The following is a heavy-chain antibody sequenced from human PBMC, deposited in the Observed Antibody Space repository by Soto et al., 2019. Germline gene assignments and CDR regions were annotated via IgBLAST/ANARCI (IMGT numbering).Heavy chain of an antibody. CDR1: GFTFSSYG. CDR2: ISYDGSNK. J-gene: IGHJ4*02. Sequence: PGGSLRLSCAASGFTFSSYGMHWVRQAPGKGLEWVAVISYDGSNKYYADSVKGRFTISRDNSKNTLYLQMNSLRAEDTAVYYCAKDGGELGFDYWGQGTLVTVSS. CDR3: AKDGGELGFDY. V-gene: IGHV3-30*18. D-gene: IGHD1-26*01.